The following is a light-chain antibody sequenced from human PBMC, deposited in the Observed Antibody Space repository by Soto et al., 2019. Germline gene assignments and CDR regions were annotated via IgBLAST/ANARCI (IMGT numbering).Light chain of an antibody. V-gene: IGKV3-20*01. Sequence: EIVLTQSPGTLSLSPGERATLSCRASQSVSTNYLAWYQRKPGQAPRLLIYGASSRATDIPNRFSGSGSGTDSTLTITRLKAEDFAVYYCQQYGSSPPTFGQGTKVEIK. CDR1: QSVSTNY. J-gene: IGKJ1*01. CDR3: QQYGSSPPT. CDR2: GAS.